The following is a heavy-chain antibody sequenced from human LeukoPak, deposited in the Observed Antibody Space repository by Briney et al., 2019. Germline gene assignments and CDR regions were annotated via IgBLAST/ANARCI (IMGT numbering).Heavy chain of an antibody. J-gene: IGHJ4*02. CDR3: ARGDNAVIGQKLFDY. CDR2: INHSGST. CDR1: GGSFSGYY. Sequence: SDTLSLTCAVYGGSFSGYYWSWIPQPPGKGLEWIGEINHSGSTNYNPPPESRVTITVHTSKNHFSLKLSSVTAADTAVYYCARGDNAVIGQKLFDYWGQGTLVTVSS. V-gene: IGHV4-34*01. D-gene: IGHD3-16*02.